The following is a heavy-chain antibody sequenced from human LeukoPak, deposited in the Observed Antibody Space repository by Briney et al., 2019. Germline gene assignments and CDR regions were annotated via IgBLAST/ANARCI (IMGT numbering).Heavy chain of an antibody. CDR2: INHSGST. D-gene: IGHD6-6*01. CDR3: SIRSYYYYGMDV. Sequence: PSETLSLTCAVYGGSFSGYYWSWIRQPPGKGLEWIGEINHSGSTNYNPSLKSRVTISVDTSKNQFSLKLSSVTAADTAVYYCSIRSYYYYGMDVWGQGTTVTVSS. V-gene: IGHV4-34*01. J-gene: IGHJ6*02. CDR1: GGSFSGYY.